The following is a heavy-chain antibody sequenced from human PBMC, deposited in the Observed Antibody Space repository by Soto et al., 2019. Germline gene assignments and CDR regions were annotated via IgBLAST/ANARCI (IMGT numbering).Heavy chain of an antibody. CDR3: AREAGYCSGGSCRFFYGMDV. V-gene: IGHV4-4*07. D-gene: IGHD2-15*01. CDR1: GGSISSYY. CDR2: IYTSGST. J-gene: IGHJ6*02. Sequence: PSETLSLTCTVSGGSISSYYWSWIRQPAGKGLEWIGRIYTSGSTNYNPSLKSRVTMSVDTSKNQFSLKLSSVTAADTAVYYCAREAGYCSGGSCRFFYGMDVWGQGTTVTVS.